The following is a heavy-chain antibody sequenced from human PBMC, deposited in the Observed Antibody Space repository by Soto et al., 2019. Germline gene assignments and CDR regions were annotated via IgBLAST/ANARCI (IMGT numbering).Heavy chain of an antibody. CDR3: ERLLSLRFPDV. V-gene: IGHV4-39*01. J-gene: IGHJ6*03. D-gene: IGHD3-3*01. CDR2: IYYSGST. Sequence: SETLSLTCTVPGGSISSSSYYWGWIRQPPGKGLEWIGSIYYSGSTYYNPSLKSRVTISVDTSKNQLSLKLSSVTAADTAVYYCERLLSLRFPDVWGKGTTVT. CDR1: GGSISSSSYY.